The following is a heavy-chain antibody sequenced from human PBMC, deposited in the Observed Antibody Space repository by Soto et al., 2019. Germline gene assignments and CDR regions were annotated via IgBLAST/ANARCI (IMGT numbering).Heavy chain of an antibody. J-gene: IGHJ6*02. CDR1: GYTFTRYG. Sequence: QGQLVQSGAEVKKPGASVKVSCKASGYTFTRYGISWVRQAPGQGLEWMGWISGYNGYTNYAQKFQGRVTMTVDTSTTTAFMELTRLTSDDRAVYYCAKNGQPSYHHFGMDVWGQGTTVTVSS. D-gene: IGHD2-8*01. CDR2: ISGYNGYT. V-gene: IGHV1-18*01. CDR3: AKNGQPSYHHFGMDV.